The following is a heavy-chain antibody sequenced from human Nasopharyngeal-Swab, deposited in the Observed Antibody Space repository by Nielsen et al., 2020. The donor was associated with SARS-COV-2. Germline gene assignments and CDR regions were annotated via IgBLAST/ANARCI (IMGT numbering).Heavy chain of an antibody. Sequence: GESLKISCAASGFTFSNYRMHWVRQAPGKGPVWVSRINGDGSSLNYADFVKGRFTISTDNAKSTLYLEMNSLRAEDTAVYYCAKDQGYYDFWSGSNFDYWGQGTLVTVSS. D-gene: IGHD3-3*01. CDR2: INGDGSSL. J-gene: IGHJ4*02. V-gene: IGHV3-74*01. CDR3: AKDQGYYDFWSGSNFDY. CDR1: GFTFSNYR.